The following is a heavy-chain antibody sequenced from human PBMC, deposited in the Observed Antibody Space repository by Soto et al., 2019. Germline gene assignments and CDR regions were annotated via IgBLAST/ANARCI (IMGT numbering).Heavy chain of an antibody. D-gene: IGHD6-19*01. CDR1: GGSISSGGYY. V-gene: IGHV4-39*01. CDR2: VSYSGST. J-gene: IGHJ4*02. Sequence: SETLSLTCTVSGGSISSGGYYWSWIRQHPGKGLQWIGSVSYSGSTYYNPSLKSRVTISVDTSKTQSSLRLSSVTAADTAVYYCSSIAVSGPISGFDYWGQGALVTVSS. CDR3: SSIAVSGPISGFDY.